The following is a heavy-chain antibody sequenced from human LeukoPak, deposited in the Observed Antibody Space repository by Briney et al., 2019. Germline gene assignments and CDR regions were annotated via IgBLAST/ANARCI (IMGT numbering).Heavy chain of an antibody. CDR2: MNPNSGGT. Sequence: ASVKVSCKASGYTLTGYYMHWVRQAPGQGLEWMGWMNPNSGGTKYAQKFQGRVTMTRDTSISTAYMELSRLRSDDTAMYYCARDKLGLGELSLYDQWGEGTLVTVFS. CDR3: ARDKLGLGELSLYDQ. CDR1: GYTLTGYY. D-gene: IGHD3-16*02. V-gene: IGHV1-2*02. J-gene: IGHJ5*02.